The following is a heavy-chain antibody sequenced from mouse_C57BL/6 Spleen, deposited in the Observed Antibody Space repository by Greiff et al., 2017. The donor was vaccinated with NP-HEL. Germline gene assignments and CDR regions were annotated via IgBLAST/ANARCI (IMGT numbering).Heavy chain of an antibody. D-gene: IGHD4-1*01. CDR3: ARNLNCDYFDY. J-gene: IGHJ2*01. Sequence: EVQLQQSGPELVKPGASVKMSCKASGYTFTDYNMHWVKQSHGKSLEWIGYINPNNGGTSYNQKFKGKATLTVNKSSRTAYMELRSLTSEDSAVYYCARNLNCDYFDYWGQGTTLTVSS. CDR1: GYTFTDYN. V-gene: IGHV1-22*01. CDR2: INPNNGGT.